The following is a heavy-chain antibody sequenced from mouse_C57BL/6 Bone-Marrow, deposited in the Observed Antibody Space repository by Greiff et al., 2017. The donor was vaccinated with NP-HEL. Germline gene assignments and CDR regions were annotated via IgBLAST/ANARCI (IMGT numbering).Heavy chain of an antibody. V-gene: IGHV1-72*01. D-gene: IGHD1-1*01. CDR1: GYTFTSYW. CDR2: IDPNSGGT. Sequence: QVHVKQPGAELVKPGASVKLSCKASGYTFTSYWMHWVKQRPGRGLEWIGRIDPNSGGTKYNEKFKSKATLTVDNPASTAYMQPSSLTSEDSAVYYCARSGVYLLGYWGQGTTLTVSS. J-gene: IGHJ2*01. CDR3: ARSGVYLLGY.